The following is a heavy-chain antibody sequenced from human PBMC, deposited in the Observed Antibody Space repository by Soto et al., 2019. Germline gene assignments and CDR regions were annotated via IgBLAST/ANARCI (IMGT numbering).Heavy chain of an antibody. CDR3: AHSPNYGDYDEPFDY. V-gene: IGHV2-5*02. J-gene: IGHJ4*02. Sequence: QITLKESGPSLVKPTQTLTLTCTFSGFSLSTSGVGVGWIRQPPGKALEWLALIYWDDDKRYSPSLKSRLTITKDTSKNQMVLTMTNIDPVDTATYYCAHSPNYGDYDEPFDYWGQGTLVTVSS. D-gene: IGHD4-17*01. CDR2: IYWDDDK. CDR1: GFSLSTSGVG.